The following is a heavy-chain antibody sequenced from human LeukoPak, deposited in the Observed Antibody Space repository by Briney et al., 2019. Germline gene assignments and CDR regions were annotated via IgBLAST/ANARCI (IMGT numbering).Heavy chain of an antibody. V-gene: IGHV4-59*01. D-gene: IGHD1-1*01. CDR1: GGSISNYY. Sequence: PSETLSLTCTVSGGSISNYYCNWIRQPPGKGLEWIGNIYFSGSTTYNPSLKSRVTISLDTSKNQFSLNLSSVTAADTAVYYCARGAWYNWNDPFDCWGQGTLVTVSS. J-gene: IGHJ4*02. CDR2: IYFSGST. CDR3: ARGAWYNWNDPFDC.